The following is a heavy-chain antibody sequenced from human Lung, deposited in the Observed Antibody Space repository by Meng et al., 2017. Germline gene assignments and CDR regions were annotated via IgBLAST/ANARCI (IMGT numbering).Heavy chain of an antibody. CDR1: GWSCSEYD. J-gene: IGHJ4*02. CDR3: ARGPTTMAHDFDY. CDR2: TNYSGST. D-gene: IGHD4-11*01. Sequence: QRPQGGGGLWTPSDSGASSDVVVGWSCSEYDWSWIRQPTGQGGEWFGETNYSGSTNYNPSLESRATISVDTSQTNLSLKLSSVTAADSAVYYCARGPTTMAHDFDYWGQGTLVTVSS. V-gene: IGHV4-34*01.